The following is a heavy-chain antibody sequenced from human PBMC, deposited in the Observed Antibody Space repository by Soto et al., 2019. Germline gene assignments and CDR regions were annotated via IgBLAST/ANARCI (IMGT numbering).Heavy chain of an antibody. CDR1: GLTFSNYG. V-gene: IGHV3-23*04. Sequence: EVQLVESGGGLVQPGVSLRLSCEASGLTFSNYGMSWVRQGPGKGLEWVCTVGDGGGRTYYADSVKGRLTISRDNSKNTLFLQMTRLRAEDTAIYYCARKGIVDGRNHDAFDIWGQGTMVLVSS. J-gene: IGHJ3*02. CDR2: VGDGGGRT. D-gene: IGHD1-26*01. CDR3: ARKGIVDGRNHDAFDI.